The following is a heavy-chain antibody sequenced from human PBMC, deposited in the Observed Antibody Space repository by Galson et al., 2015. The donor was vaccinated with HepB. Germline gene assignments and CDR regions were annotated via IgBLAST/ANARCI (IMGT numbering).Heavy chain of an antibody. Sequence: SVKVSCKVAGYSLSEFSLHWVRQAPGKGLEWMGGLDPEDGEAIYTQRFQGRVIMTEDTSTDTAHMELSGLRVEDTAVYYCAGGGHYGAFDIGGQGTMVIVSS. V-gene: IGHV1-24*01. CDR3: AGGGHYGAFDI. CDR1: GYSLSEFS. D-gene: IGHD3-16*01. J-gene: IGHJ3*02. CDR2: LDPEDGEA.